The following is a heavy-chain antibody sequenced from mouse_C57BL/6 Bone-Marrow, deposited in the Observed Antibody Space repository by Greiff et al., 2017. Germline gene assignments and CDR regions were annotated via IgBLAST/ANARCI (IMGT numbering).Heavy chain of an antibody. CDR3: ARWDWDGYFDY. J-gene: IGHJ2*01. CDR2: IYPGDGDT. V-gene: IGHV1-82*01. Sequence: VNVVESGPELVKPGASVKISCKASGYAFSSSWMNWVKQRPGKGLEWIGRIYPGDGDTNYNGKFKGKATLTADKSSSTAYMQLSSLTSEDSAVYFCARWDWDGYFDYWGQGTTLTVSS. CDR1: GYAFSSSW. D-gene: IGHD4-1*01.